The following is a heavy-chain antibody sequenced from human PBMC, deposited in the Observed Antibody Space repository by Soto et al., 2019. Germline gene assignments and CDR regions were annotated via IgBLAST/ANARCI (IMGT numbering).Heavy chain of an antibody. CDR3: ASLWEWELPQTDDAFDI. Sequence: PGGSLRLSCAASGFTFSSYAMHWVRQAPGKGLEWVAVISYDGSNKYYADSVKGRFTISRDNSKNTLYLQMNSLRAEDTAVYYCASLWEWELPQTDDAFDIWGQGTMVTVSS. D-gene: IGHD1-26*01. CDR1: GFTFSSYA. V-gene: IGHV3-30-3*01. J-gene: IGHJ3*02. CDR2: ISYDGSNK.